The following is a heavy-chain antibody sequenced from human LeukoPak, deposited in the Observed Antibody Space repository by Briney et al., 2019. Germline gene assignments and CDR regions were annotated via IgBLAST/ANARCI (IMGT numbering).Heavy chain of an antibody. D-gene: IGHD3-3*02. V-gene: IGHV3-11*01. Sequence: GGSLRLSCEVSGFAFGDYYMSWIRQAPGKGLEWISFISTGGTVKYAESVEGRFTISRDNARNSVSLQLTSLTVEDTAMYYCAAMSSLHVIFGWFNFWGQGTLVAVSS. CDR2: FISTGGTV. CDR1: GFAFGDYY. J-gene: IGHJ4*02. CDR3: AAMSSLHVIFGWFNF.